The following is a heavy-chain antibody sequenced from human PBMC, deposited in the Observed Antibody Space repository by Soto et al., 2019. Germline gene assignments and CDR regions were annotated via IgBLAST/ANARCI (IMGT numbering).Heavy chain of an antibody. Sequence: PGGSLRLSCAASGFTFSSYSMHWVRQAPGKGLEYVSVISSYGGSTYYANSVKGRFTISRDNSKNTLYLQMGSLRTEDMAVYYCAKGANSYGMDVWGQGTTVTVSS. V-gene: IGHV3-64*01. CDR3: AKGANSYGMDV. D-gene: IGHD7-27*01. J-gene: IGHJ6*02. CDR1: GFTFSSYS. CDR2: ISSYGGST.